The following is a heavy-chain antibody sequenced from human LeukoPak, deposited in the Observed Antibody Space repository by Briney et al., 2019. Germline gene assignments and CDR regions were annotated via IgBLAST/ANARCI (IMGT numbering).Heavy chain of an antibody. CDR1: GFTFSIYG. Sequence: PGRSLRLSCAASGFTFSIYGMHWVRQAPGKGLEWVAFIWYDGSSKYYADSVKGRFTISRDNSKNTPYLEVNSLRAEDTAVYYCAKDGDTAMVFDYWGQGTLVTVSS. D-gene: IGHD5-18*01. V-gene: IGHV3-33*06. J-gene: IGHJ4*02. CDR3: AKDGDTAMVFDY. CDR2: IWYDGSSK.